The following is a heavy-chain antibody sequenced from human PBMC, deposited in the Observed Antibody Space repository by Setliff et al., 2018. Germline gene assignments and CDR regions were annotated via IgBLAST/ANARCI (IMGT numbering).Heavy chain of an antibody. Sequence: SETLSLTCTVSGDSISTYYWSWIRRPAGKGLEWIGRVFVDGSTNYNPSLKSRVTMSVDTSKNQFSLMVTSVTAADTAVYYCARGRNVASRLLDSWGQGTLVTVSS. CDR1: GDSISTYY. V-gene: IGHV4-4*07. D-gene: IGHD6-6*01. CDR2: VFVDGST. J-gene: IGHJ4*02. CDR3: ARGRNVASRLLDS.